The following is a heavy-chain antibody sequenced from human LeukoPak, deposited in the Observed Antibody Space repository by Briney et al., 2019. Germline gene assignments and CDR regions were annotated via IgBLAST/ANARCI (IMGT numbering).Heavy chain of an antibody. CDR1: GFTVSSNY. J-gene: IGHJ4*02. CDR3: AREGPTMVRGVIRKRNYYFDY. Sequence: GGSLRLSCAASGFTVSSNYMSWVCQAPEKGLEWVSVIYSGGSTYYADSVKGRFTISRDNSKNTLYLQMNSLRAEDTAVYYCAREGPTMVRGVIRKRNYYFDYWGQGTLVTVSS. CDR2: IYSGGST. D-gene: IGHD3-10*01. V-gene: IGHV3-66*02.